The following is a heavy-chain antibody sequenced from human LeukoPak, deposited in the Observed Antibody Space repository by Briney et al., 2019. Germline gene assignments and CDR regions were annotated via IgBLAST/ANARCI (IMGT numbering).Heavy chain of an antibody. CDR3: AKVVDSSGWYFYYYGMDV. D-gene: IGHD6-19*01. CDR2: ISGSGGST. Sequence: GGSLRLSCAASGFTFSSYAMSWVCQAPGKGLEWVSAISGSGGSTYYADSVKGRFTISRDNSKNTLYLQMNSLRAEDTAVYYCAKVVDSSGWYFYYYGMDVWGQGTTVTVSS. J-gene: IGHJ6*02. V-gene: IGHV3-23*01. CDR1: GFTFSSYA.